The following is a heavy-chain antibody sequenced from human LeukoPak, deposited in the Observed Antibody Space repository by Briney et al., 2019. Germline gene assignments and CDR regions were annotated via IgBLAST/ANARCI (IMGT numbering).Heavy chain of an antibody. V-gene: IGHV3-23*01. D-gene: IGHD2-15*01. J-gene: IGHJ4*02. Sequence: GGSLRLSCAASGFPFSSYAMGWVRQAPGKGLEGVSAISGSGGSTYYADSVKGRFDISRDNSKNTLYLQMNSLRAEDKAVYYCARDKGYCSGGSCYYFDYWGQGILVTVSS. CDR2: ISGSGGST. CDR3: ARDKGYCSGGSCYYFDY. CDR1: GFPFSSYA.